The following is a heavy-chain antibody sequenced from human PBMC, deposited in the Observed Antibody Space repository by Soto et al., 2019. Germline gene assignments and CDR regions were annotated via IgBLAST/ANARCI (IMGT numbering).Heavy chain of an antibody. D-gene: IGHD3-10*01. CDR2: IWYDGSNK. Sequence: QVQLVESGGGVVQPGGSLTLSCAASGFIFSSLGMHWVRQVPGKGLEWVAVIWYDGSNKYYADSVKGRFTISRDNSKNTLYLHMSGLTAEDAAVYYCASAPQYGSLWFGEFHDMDVWGQGTTVTVSS. J-gene: IGHJ6*02. V-gene: IGHV3-33*01. CDR3: ASAPQYGSLWFGEFHDMDV. CDR1: GFIFSSLG.